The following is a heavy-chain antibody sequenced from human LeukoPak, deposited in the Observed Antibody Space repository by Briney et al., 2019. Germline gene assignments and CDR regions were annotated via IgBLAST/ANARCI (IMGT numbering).Heavy chain of an antibody. CDR2: IYYSGST. CDR1: GGSFSGYY. V-gene: IGHV4-59*01. Sequence: SETLSLTCAVYGGSFSGYYWSWIRQPPGKGLEWIGYIYYSGSTNYNPSLKSRVTISVDTSKKQFSLKLRSVTAADTAVYYCARGLTSRGAFDIWGQGTMVTVSS. J-gene: IGHJ3*02. D-gene: IGHD3-16*01. CDR3: ARGLTSRGAFDI.